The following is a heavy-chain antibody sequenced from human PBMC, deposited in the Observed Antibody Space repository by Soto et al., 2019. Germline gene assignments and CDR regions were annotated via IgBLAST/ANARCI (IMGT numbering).Heavy chain of an antibody. J-gene: IGHJ4*02. Sequence: GGSLRLSCAASGFTFSSYAMHWVRQAPGKGLEYVSAISSNGGSTYYANSVKGRFTISRDNSKNTLYLQMGSLRAEDMAVYYCARDQSPSQGSYYFDYWGQGTLVTVSS. CDR1: GFTFSSYA. D-gene: IGHD3-10*01. V-gene: IGHV3-64*01. CDR2: ISSNGGST. CDR3: ARDQSPSQGSYYFDY.